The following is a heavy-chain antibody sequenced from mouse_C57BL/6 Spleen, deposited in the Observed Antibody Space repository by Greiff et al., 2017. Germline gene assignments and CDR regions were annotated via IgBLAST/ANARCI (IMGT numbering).Heavy chain of an antibody. CDR1: GYSFTAYT. Sequence: EVQLQQSGPELVKPGASVKISCKASGYSFTAYTMNWVKQSNGKSLEWIGVINPNYGTTSYNQKFKGKATLTVDQSSSTAYMQLNSLTSEDSAVYYCARTNYSTLYAMDYWSQGTSVTVSS. CDR2: INPNYGTT. V-gene: IGHV1-39*01. CDR3: ARTNYSTLYAMDY. J-gene: IGHJ4*01. D-gene: IGHD2-5*01.